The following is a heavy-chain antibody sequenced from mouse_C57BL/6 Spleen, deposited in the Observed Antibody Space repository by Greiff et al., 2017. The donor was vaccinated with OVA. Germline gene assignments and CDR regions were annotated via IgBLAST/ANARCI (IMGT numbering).Heavy chain of an antibody. Sequence: VQVVESGAELVKPGASVKLSCKASGYTFTSYWMQWVKQRPGQGLEWIGEIDPSDSYTNYNQKFKGKATLTVDTSSSTAYMQLSSLTSEDSAVYYCARSGFYYGNWFAYWGQGTLVTVSA. D-gene: IGHD2-1*01. V-gene: IGHV1-50*01. CDR2: IDPSDSYT. CDR1: GYTFTSYW. CDR3: ARSGFYYGNWFAY. J-gene: IGHJ3*01.